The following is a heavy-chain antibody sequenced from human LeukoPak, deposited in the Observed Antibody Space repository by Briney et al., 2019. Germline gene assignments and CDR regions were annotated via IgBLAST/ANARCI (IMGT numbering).Heavy chain of an antibody. J-gene: IGHJ6*02. CDR3: ARDGYNFSYYYYGMDV. V-gene: IGHV1-69*13. Sequence: GASVKVSCKASGYTFTSYGISWVRQAPGQGLEWMGGIIPIFGTANYAQKFQGRVTITADESTSTAYMEPSSLRSEDTAVYYCARDGYNFSYYYYGMDVWGQGTTVTVSS. CDR1: GYTFTSYG. CDR2: IIPIFGTA. D-gene: IGHD5-24*01.